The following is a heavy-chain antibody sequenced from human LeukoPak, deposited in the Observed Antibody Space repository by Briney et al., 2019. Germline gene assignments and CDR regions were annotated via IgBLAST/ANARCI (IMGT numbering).Heavy chain of an antibody. CDR2: ISAYNGNT. J-gene: IGHJ3*02. CDR3: ARDRFQDAFDI. V-gene: IGHV1-18*04. Sequence: ASVKVSCKASGYTFINNWMHWVRQAPGQGLEWMGWISAYNGNTNYAQKLQGRVTMTKDTSTSTAYMELRSLRSDDTAVYYCARDRFQDAFDIWGQGTMVTVSS. CDR1: GYTFINNW.